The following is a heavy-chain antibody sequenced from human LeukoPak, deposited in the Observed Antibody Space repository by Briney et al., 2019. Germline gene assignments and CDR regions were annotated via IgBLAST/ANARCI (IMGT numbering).Heavy chain of an antibody. CDR1: GGSISTYY. J-gene: IGHJ6*02. V-gene: IGHV4-59*01. D-gene: IGHD3-3*01. CDR3: VRGGRVVKSLFGMDV. CDR2: ISYSGST. Sequence: SETLPLTCTVSGGSISTYYWCWIRQSPGKGLEWIGYISYSGSTNYNPSLKSRVTISVDRPKNQFSLKLSSVTAADTAVYYCVRGGRVVKSLFGMDVWGQGTTATVSS.